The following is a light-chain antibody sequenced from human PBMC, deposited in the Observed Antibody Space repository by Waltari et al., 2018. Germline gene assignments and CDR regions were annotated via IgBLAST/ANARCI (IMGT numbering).Light chain of an antibody. CDR2: EDN. V-gene: IGLV6-57*03. CDR1: RDSIASNY. J-gene: IGLJ2*01. CDR3: QSYDSDEGVV. Sequence: NSLLTQPHSVSASPGKTVTISCTRTRDSIASNYVQWYQQRPGSAPTTVIFEDNQRPSGVPDRFSASIDTSSNSASLTISGLKTEDEALYYCQSYDSDEGVVFGGGTKLTVL.